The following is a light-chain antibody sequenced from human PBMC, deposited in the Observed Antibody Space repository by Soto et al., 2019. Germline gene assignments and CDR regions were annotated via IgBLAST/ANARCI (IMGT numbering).Light chain of an antibody. CDR1: SSDVGGYNY. V-gene: IGLV2-14*01. J-gene: IGLJ7*01. CDR2: DVS. Sequence: QSVLTQPASVSGSPGQSITISCTGTSSDVGGYNYVSWYQQHPGIAPKLMIYDVSNRPSGVSNRFSGSKSGNTASLTISGLQAEDEADYYCSSYTSSSTPHAVFGGGTQLTVL. CDR3: SSYTSSSTPHAV.